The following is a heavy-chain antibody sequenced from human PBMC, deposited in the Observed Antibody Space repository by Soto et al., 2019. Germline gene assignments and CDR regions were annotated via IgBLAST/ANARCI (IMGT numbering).Heavy chain of an antibody. D-gene: IGHD3-16*01. CDR2: IIPILGET. Sequence: QVQLVQSGAEVKKPGSSVRVSCKASGTIFSSYTISWVRQAPGQGLEWMGRIIPILGETNSAQKFQDRVTLTADTATTAASMELHSLRLEDTAVYYCARGLGGRMDGWGQGTTVTVSS. J-gene: IGHJ6*02. CDR3: ARGLGGRMDG. CDR1: GTIFSSYT. V-gene: IGHV1-69*02.